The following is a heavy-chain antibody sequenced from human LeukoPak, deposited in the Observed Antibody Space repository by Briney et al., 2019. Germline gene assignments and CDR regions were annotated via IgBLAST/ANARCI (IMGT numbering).Heavy chain of an antibody. CDR3: ARVGYYDSSGFHY. D-gene: IGHD3-22*01. J-gene: IGHJ4*02. Sequence: ASVKVSCKASGYTFTSYDINWVRQVTGQGLEWMGWMDPNNGNTGYTQKFQGRVTMARDTSISTAYMELSSLRSEDTAVYYCARVGYYDSSGFHYWGQGTLVTVSS. CDR2: MDPNNGNT. V-gene: IGHV1-8*01. CDR1: GYTFTSYD.